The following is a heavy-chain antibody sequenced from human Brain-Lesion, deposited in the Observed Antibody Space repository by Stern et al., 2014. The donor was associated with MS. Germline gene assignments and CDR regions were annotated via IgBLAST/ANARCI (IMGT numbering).Heavy chain of an antibody. CDR2: IYASGST. CDR3: VRETGGYTYGDTDFFDF. CDR1: GGSISSGSYY. V-gene: IGHV4-61*02. Sequence: VQLEESGPGLVKPSKTLSLTCSVSGGSISSGSYYWNWIRQPAGKGLEWIGRIYASGSTNYSPSLKSRVFISGDPSKNQFSLKLSSVTAADAAMYYCVRETGGYTYGDTDFFDFWGQGTLVTVSS. J-gene: IGHJ4*02. D-gene: IGHD5-18*01.